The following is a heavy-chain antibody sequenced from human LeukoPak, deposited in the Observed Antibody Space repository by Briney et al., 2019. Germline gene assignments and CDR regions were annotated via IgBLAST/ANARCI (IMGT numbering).Heavy chain of an antibody. Sequence: GASVKVSCKASGGTFSSYAISWVRQAPGQGLEWMGGIIPIFGTANYAQKFQGRVTITADESTSTAYMELSSLRSEDTAVYYCARDRGAAAGTPDFDYWGQGTLVTVSS. CDR3: ARDRGAAAGTPDFDY. D-gene: IGHD6-13*01. CDR2: IIPIFGTA. J-gene: IGHJ4*02. V-gene: IGHV1-69*13. CDR1: GGTFSSYA.